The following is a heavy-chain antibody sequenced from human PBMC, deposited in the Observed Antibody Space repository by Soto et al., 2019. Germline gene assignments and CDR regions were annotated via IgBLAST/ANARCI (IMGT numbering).Heavy chain of an antibody. Sequence: SETLSLTCTVSGGSISSGDYYWSWIRQPPGKGLEWIGYIYYSGSTYYNPSLKSRVTISVDTSKNQFSLKLSSVTAADTAVYYCARDSSGYYLLYDGMDVWGQVTTVTVSS. CDR3: ARDSSGYYLLYDGMDV. CDR1: GGSISSGDYY. V-gene: IGHV4-30-4*01. CDR2: IYYSGST. D-gene: IGHD3-22*01. J-gene: IGHJ6*01.